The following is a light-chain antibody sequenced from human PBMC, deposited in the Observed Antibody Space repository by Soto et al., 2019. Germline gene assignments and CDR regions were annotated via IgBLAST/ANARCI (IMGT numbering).Light chain of an antibody. J-gene: IGKJ5*01. V-gene: IGKV1-27*01. CDR3: QKFTTAPLT. CDR2: SAS. CDR1: QDISVY. Sequence: DIQMTQSPSSLSASVGDRVTXXCRASQDISVYLAWYQQKPGKVPKLLIYSASTLQSGVPSRFSGSGSGTDFTLTISSLQPEDVATYYCQKFTTAPLTFGQGTRLEIK.